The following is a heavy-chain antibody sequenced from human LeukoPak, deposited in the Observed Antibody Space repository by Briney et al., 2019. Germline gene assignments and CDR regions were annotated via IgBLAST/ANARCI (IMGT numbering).Heavy chain of an antibody. CDR2: IKQDGSEK. CDR1: GFTFSSYS. D-gene: IGHD3-3*01. Sequence: GGSLRLSCAASGFTFSSYSMNWVRQAPGKGLEWVANIKQDGSEKYYVDSVKGRFTISRDNAKNSLYLQMNSLRAEDTAVYYCATTEGDYDFWSGLDYWGQGTLVTVSS. CDR3: ATTEGDYDFWSGLDY. J-gene: IGHJ4*02. V-gene: IGHV3-7*01.